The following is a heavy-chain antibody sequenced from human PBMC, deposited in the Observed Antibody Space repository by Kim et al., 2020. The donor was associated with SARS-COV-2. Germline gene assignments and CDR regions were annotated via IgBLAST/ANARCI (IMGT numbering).Heavy chain of an antibody. J-gene: IGHJ5*02. D-gene: IGHD5-18*01. CDR1: EFSFSNYW. Sequence: GGSLRLSCAASEFSFSNYWMTWVRQAPGKGLEWVANIRQDGSEIYYLNSVMGRFTISRDNAKNSLYLQMNSLRAEDTAVYYCASAGPPTGHSYGYGPVRGTWGQGTLVTVSS. CDR3: ASAGPPTGHSYGYGPVRGT. CDR2: IRQDGSEI. V-gene: IGHV3-7*01.